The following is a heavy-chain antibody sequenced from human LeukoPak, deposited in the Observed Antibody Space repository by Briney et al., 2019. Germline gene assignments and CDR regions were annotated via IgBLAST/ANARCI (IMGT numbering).Heavy chain of an antibody. Sequence: GGSLRLSCAASGFTLASYWMSWVRQAPGKGLEWVSSISSSSSYIYYADSVKGRFTISRDNAKNSLYLQMNSLRAEDTAVYYCAREITGHYYFDYWGQGTLVTVSS. J-gene: IGHJ4*02. CDR2: ISSSSSYI. D-gene: IGHD1-20*01. CDR1: GFTLASYW. CDR3: AREITGHYYFDY. V-gene: IGHV3-21*01.